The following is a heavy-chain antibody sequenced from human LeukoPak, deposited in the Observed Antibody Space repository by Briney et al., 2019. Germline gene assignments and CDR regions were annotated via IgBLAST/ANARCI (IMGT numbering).Heavy chain of an antibody. V-gene: IGHV1-18*04. J-gene: IGHJ6*04. D-gene: IGHD6-13*01. CDR3: ARVRVGNSSPYYYGMDV. Sequence: EASVTVSCKASGYTFTSYGISWVRQAPGQGLEGMGWISAYNGNKNYAQNLQGRVTMITDTSTSTAYMELRSLRSDDTAVYYCARVRVGNSSPYYYGMDVWGKGTTVTVSS. CDR1: GYTFTSYG. CDR2: ISAYNGNK.